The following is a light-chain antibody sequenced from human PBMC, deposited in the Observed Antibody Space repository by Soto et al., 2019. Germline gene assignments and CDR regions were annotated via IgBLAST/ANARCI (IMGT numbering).Light chain of an antibody. V-gene: IGLV2-14*03. CDR1: SSDVGAYNY. J-gene: IGLJ1*01. CDR3: SSYTTSNTRQIV. Sequence: QSALTQPASVSGSPGQSITISCAGTSSDVGAYNYVSWYQHHPGKAPKLMIYDVNNRPSGDSNRFSGSKSGNTASLTISGLQAEDEADYYCSSYTTSNTRQIVFGTGTKVTVL. CDR2: DVN.